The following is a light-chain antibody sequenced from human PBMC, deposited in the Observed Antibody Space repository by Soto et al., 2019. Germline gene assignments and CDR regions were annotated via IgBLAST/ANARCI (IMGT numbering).Light chain of an antibody. CDR3: CSYAGSRTLV. Sequence: QSVLTQPASVSGSPGQSITISCTGTSSDVGSYNLVSWYQQHPGKAPKLMIYDVSKRPSGVSNRFSGSKSGNTASLTISGLQAEDEADYYCCSYAGSRTLVFGGGTKVTVL. J-gene: IGLJ2*01. CDR2: DVS. V-gene: IGLV2-23*02. CDR1: SSDVGSYNL.